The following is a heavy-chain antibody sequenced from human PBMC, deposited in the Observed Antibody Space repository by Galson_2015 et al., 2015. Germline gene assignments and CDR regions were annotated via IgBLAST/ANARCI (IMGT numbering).Heavy chain of an antibody. J-gene: IGHJ4*02. CDR2: ITPIFGTA. CDR1: GDTFKTYT. D-gene: IGHD4-11*01. V-gene: IGHV1-69*01. CDR3: AKEGRSGNSNPFDY. Sequence: CKASGDTFKTYTISWVRQAPGQGLEWMGGITPIFGTANYVQKFQGKVAITADVSTSAAYMELRGLRSEDTAVYYCAKEGRSGNSNPFDYWGQGTLVTVSS.